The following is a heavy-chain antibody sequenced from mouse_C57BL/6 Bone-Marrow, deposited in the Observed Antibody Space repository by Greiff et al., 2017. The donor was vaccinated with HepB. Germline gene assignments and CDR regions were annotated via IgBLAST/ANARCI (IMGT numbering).Heavy chain of an antibody. V-gene: IGHV2-2*01. Sequence: VKLMESGPGLVQPSQSLSITCTVSGFSLTSYGVHWVRQSPGKGLEWLGVIWSGGSTDYNAAFISRLSISKDNSKSQVFFKMNSLQADDTAIYYCARRGYGSSYDWYFDVWGTGTTVTVSS. D-gene: IGHD1-1*01. CDR2: IWSGGST. CDR1: GFSLTSYG. CDR3: ARRGYGSSYDWYFDV. J-gene: IGHJ1*03.